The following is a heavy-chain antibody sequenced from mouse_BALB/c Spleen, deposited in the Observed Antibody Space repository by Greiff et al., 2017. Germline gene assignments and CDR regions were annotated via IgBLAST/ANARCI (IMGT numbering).Heavy chain of an antibody. Sequence: QVQLKESGPGLVQPSQSLSITCTVSGFSLTSYGVHWVRQSPGKGLEWLGVIWSGGSTDYNAAFISRLSISKDNSKSQVFFKMNSLQANDTAIYYCARNRGRYDEGPAMDYWGQGTSVTVSS. CDR3: ARNRGRYDEGPAMDY. D-gene: IGHD2-14*01. J-gene: IGHJ4*01. CDR1: GFSLTSYG. V-gene: IGHV2-2*02. CDR2: IWSGGST.